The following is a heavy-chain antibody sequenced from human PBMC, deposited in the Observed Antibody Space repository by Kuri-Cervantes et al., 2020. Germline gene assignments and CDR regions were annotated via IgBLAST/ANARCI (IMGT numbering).Heavy chain of an antibody. CDR3: AKESRFSYGSGSYFVS. CDR2: IGGRGGST. V-gene: IGHV3-23*01. Sequence: GESLKISCAVSGFIFSDYAMTWVRQAPGKGLEWVSSIGGRGGSTYYANSVRGRFTISRDNSKNILFLQLNSLRAEDTAVYYCAKESRFSYGSGSYFVSWGRGTLVTVSS. CDR1: GFIFSDYA. J-gene: IGHJ4*02. D-gene: IGHD3-10*01.